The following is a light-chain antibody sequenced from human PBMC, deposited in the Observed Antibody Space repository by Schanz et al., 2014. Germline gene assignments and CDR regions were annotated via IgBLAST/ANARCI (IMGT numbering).Light chain of an antibody. Sequence: QSALTQPASASGSPGQSVTISCTGSSSDVGRYNRVSWFQQPPGTAPKLMIYEGSKRPSGVSNHFSGSKSGDTAYLTISGLQAEDEADYYCSSYTSTNTLEVFGGGTKVTVL. V-gene: IGLV2-18*02. CDR3: SSYTSTNTLEV. CDR2: EGS. CDR1: SSDVGRYNR. J-gene: IGLJ3*02.